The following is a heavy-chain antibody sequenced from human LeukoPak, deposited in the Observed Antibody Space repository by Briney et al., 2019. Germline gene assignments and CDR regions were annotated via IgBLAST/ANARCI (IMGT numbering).Heavy chain of an antibody. J-gene: IGHJ4*02. Sequence: GRSLRLSCAASGFTFDDYAMHWVRHAPGKGLEWVSGISWNSGSIGYADSVKGRFTISRDNAKNSLYLQMNSLRAEDMALCYCAKDYYSSSWYYFDYWGQGTLVTVSS. CDR2: ISWNSGSI. CDR3: AKDYYSSSWYYFDY. V-gene: IGHV3-9*03. D-gene: IGHD6-13*01. CDR1: GFTFDDYA.